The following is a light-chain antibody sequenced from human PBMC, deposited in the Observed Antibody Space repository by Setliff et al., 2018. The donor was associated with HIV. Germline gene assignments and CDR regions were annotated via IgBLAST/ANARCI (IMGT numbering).Light chain of an antibody. J-gene: IGLJ1*01. CDR3: CSYTGSNTYV. CDR2: EVI. CDR1: SSDIGAYNY. V-gene: IGLV2-14*03. Sequence: QSVLTQPASVSGSPGQSITISCTGTSSDIGAYNYVSWFQQYPGEAPKLIIYEVIDRPSGVSNRFSGSKSGNTASLTISGLQSEDEADYYCCSYTGSNTYVFGTGTKVTVL.